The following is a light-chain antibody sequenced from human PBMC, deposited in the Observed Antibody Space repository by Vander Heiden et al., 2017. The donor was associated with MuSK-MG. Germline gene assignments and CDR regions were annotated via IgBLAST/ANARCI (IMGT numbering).Light chain of an antibody. Sequence: QSELTQAPSASGTPGQRVTISCSGSSSNIGGNTVNWYQQLPGTAPKLLIHSDNERPSGVPDRFSGSKSGTSASLAISGLQSDDEADYYCASWDDTLNARVFGGGTKLTVL. CDR3: ASWDDTLNARV. CDR1: SSNIGGNT. CDR2: SDN. J-gene: IGLJ3*02. V-gene: IGLV1-44*01.